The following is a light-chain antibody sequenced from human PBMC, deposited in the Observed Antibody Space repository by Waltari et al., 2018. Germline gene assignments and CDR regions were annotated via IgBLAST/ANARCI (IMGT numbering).Light chain of an antibody. CDR1: QGINKY. CDR2: DAS. V-gene: IGKV1-33*01. Sequence: DIQMTQSPSSLSASVGDRVTITCQASQGINKYLNWYQQKPGKPPNLLIYDASNLETGVPSRCSGSGSGRHFTRTISSLQPEDIATYYCQQYGNLPPSVTFGQGTRLEIK. J-gene: IGKJ5*01. CDR3: QQYGNLPPSVT.